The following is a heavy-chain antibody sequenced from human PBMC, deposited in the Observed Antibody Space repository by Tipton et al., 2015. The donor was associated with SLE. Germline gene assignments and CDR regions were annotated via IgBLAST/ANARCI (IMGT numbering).Heavy chain of an antibody. D-gene: IGHD3-3*01. CDR2: IYLDSGST. J-gene: IGHJ6*03. Sequence: TLSLTCTVSGGSISGHYWSWVRQPPGKGLEWVGFIYLDSGSTNYNPSLKSRVTISVDTSKNQFSLKLSSVTAADTAVYYCARGSFWSGYYYYYYYYMDVWGKGTTVTVSS. CDR1: GGSISGHY. V-gene: IGHV4-59*11. CDR3: ARGSFWSGYYYYYYYYMDV.